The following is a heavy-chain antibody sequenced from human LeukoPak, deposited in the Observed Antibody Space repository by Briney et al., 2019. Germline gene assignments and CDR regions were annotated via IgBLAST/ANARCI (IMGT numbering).Heavy chain of an antibody. CDR2: ISPNSGGT. CDR1: GYPFTSYY. V-gene: IGHV1-2*02. D-gene: IGHD6-13*01. J-gene: IGHJ6*03. Sequence: GASVKVSCKTSGYPFTSYYIHWVRQAPGQGLEWMGWISPNSGGTKYAQKFQGRVTMTRDTSISTAYMELSRLRSDDTAVYYCARDMSGLAAAGTSGLDYYYMDVWGKGTTVTVSS. CDR3: ARDMSGLAAAGTSGLDYYYMDV.